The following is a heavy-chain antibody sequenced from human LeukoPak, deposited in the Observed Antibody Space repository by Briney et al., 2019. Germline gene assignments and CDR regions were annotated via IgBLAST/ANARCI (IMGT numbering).Heavy chain of an antibody. J-gene: IGHJ4*02. CDR1: GGTFSSYA. D-gene: IGHD2-15*01. Sequence: SVKVSCKASGGTFSSYAIGWVRQAPGQGLEWMGGIIPIFGTANYAQKFQGRVTITADKSTSTAYMELSSLRSEDTAVYYCARGDGGSPVFDYWGQGTLVTVSS. V-gene: IGHV1-69*06. CDR3: ARGDGGSPVFDY. CDR2: IIPIFGTA.